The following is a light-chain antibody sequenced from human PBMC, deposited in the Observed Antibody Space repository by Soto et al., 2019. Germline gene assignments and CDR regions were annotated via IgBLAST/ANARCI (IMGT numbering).Light chain of an antibody. V-gene: IGKV3-20*01. CDR2: GAS. CDR1: QSVSTN. J-gene: IGKJ1*01. Sequence: EIVMTQSPVTLSVSPGERATLSCRASQSVSTNLAWYQQKPGQAPRLLIYGASRRATGIPDRFTGSGSGTDFTLTISRLEPEDFAVYYCQQYVSSPWAFGQGTKVDIK. CDR3: QQYVSSPWA.